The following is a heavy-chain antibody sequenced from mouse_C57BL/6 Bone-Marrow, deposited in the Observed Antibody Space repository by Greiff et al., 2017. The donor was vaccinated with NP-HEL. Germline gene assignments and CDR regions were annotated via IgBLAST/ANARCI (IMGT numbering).Heavy chain of an antibody. Sequence: VQLKQSGPELVKPGASVKISCKASGYSFTDYNMNWVKQSNGKSLEWIGVINPNYGTTSYNQKFKGKATLTVDQSSSTAYMQLNSLTSEDSAVYYCARPGYGNYEAWFAYWGQGTLVTVSA. CDR2: INPNYGTT. CDR3: ARPGYGNYEAWFAY. J-gene: IGHJ3*01. D-gene: IGHD2-10*02. CDR1: GYSFTDYN. V-gene: IGHV1-39*01.